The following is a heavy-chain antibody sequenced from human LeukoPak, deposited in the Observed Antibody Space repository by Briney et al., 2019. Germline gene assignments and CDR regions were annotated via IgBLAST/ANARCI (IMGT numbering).Heavy chain of an antibody. CDR2: TYYRSKLYN. Sequence: SQTLSLTCAISGDSVSSNSAAWNWIRQSPSRGLEWLGRTYYRSKLYNDYAVSVKSRITINPDTSKNQFSLQLNSVTPEDTAVYYCARDRGPYSSSWYWAAFDIWGQGTMVTVSS. J-gene: IGHJ3*02. CDR1: GDSVSSNSAA. CDR3: ARDRGPYSSSWYWAAFDI. D-gene: IGHD6-13*01. V-gene: IGHV6-1*01.